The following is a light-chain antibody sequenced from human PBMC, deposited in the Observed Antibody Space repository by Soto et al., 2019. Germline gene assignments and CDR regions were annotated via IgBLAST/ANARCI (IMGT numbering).Light chain of an antibody. V-gene: IGKV3-11*01. CDR3: QQHSISPIP. J-gene: IGKJ5*01. CDR1: QSVSSF. CDR2: GAS. Sequence: IVLTQAAATLSLSPGERAILSCRASQSVSSFLAWYQHKPGQAPRLLIYGASNRATGVPTRFSGSGSGTDFTLTISSLESEDFAVYYCQQHSISPIPFGQGTRLAIK.